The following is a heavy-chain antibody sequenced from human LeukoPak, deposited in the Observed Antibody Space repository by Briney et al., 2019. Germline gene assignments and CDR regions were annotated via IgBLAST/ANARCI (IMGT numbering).Heavy chain of an antibody. CDR1: GGSISSGGHS. D-gene: IGHD1-26*01. CDR3: TRNRGYYVNDY. CDR2: IYHSGSGST. Sequence: PSQTLSLTCTVSGGSISSGGHSWSWIRQPPGKGLEWIGYIYHSGSGSTYYNPSLKSRVTISADTSENQFSLKVSSVTAADTAVYYCTRNRGYYVNDYWGQGILVTVSS. V-gene: IGHV4-30-2*02. J-gene: IGHJ4*02.